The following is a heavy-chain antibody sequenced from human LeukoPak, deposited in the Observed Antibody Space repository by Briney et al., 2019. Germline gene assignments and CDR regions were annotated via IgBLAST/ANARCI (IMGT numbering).Heavy chain of an antibody. CDR1: GVTFSHYA. J-gene: IGHJ4*02. D-gene: IGHD4-11*01. V-gene: IGHV3-33*06. CDR2: IWSDGTNT. CDR3: AKDAQRGFDYSNSLDK. Sequence: GGSLRLSCATSGVTFSHYAKHWARQAPAKGLERVAVIWSDGTNTYYGNPVKGRFTISRDNFQRTVYLQMNSLRAEDTAVYYCAKDAQRGFDYSNSLDKWGQGTLVTVSS.